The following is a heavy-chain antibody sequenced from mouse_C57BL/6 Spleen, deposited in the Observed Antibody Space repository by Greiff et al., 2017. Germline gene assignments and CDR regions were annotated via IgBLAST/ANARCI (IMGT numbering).Heavy chain of an antibody. CDR3: ARERDGSLDY. Sequence: EVQLQESGPELVKPGASVKISCKASGYSFTGYYMNWVKQSPEKSLEWIGEINPSTGGTTYNQKFKAKATLTVDKSSSTAYMQLKSLTSEDSAVYYCARERDGSLDYWGQGTTLTVSS. CDR1: GYSFTGYY. CDR2: INPSTGGT. J-gene: IGHJ2*01. D-gene: IGHD1-1*01. V-gene: IGHV1-42*01.